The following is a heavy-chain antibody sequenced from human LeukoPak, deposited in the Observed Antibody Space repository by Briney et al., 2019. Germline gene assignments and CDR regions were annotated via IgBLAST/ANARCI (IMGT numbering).Heavy chain of an antibody. J-gene: IGHJ4*02. Sequence: GGSLRLSCAASGFIFSSYGMHWVRQAPGKGLEWVAFLRSDGSHKCYADSVKGRFTISRDNSKNTLYLQMNSLRAEDTAVYYCAKRGGMYPAHYFDYWGQGTLVTVSS. CDR1: GFIFSSYG. D-gene: IGHD6-13*01. V-gene: IGHV3-30*02. CDR3: AKRGGMYPAHYFDY. CDR2: LRSDGSHK.